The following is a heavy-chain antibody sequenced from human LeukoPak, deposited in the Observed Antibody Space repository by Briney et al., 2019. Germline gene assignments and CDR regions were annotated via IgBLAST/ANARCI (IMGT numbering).Heavy chain of an antibody. D-gene: IGHD2-21*01. CDR1: GFTFSSYG. CDR2: IWYDGSNK. CDR3: ARSDEVDFAQFDY. Sequence: GGSLRLSCAASGFTFSSYGMHWVRQAPGEGLEWVAVIWYDGSNKYYADSVKGRFTISRDNSKNTLYLQMNSLRAEDTAVYYCARSDEVDFAQFDYWGQGTLVTVSS. V-gene: IGHV3-33*01. J-gene: IGHJ4*02.